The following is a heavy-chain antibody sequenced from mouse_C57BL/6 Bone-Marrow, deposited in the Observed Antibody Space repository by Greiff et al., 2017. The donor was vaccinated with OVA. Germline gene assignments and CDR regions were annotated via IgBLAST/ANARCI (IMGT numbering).Heavy chain of an antibody. CDR2: IYPGGGYT. Sequence: VQRVESGAELVRPGTSVKMSCKASGYTFTNYWIGWAKQRPGHGLEWIGDIYPGGGYTNYNEKFKGKATLTADKSSSTAYMQFSSLTSEDSAIYYCARRGNYEFAYWGQGTLVTVSA. CDR3: ARRGNYEFAY. D-gene: IGHD2-1*01. V-gene: IGHV1-63*01. CDR1: GYTFTNYW. J-gene: IGHJ3*01.